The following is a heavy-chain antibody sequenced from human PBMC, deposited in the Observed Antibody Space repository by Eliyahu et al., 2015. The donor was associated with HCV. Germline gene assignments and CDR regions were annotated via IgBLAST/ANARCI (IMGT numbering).Heavy chain of an antibody. J-gene: IGHJ4*02. CDR1: GFXFSSYA. CDR3: AKGLQLELLLDY. V-gene: IGHV3-23*01. D-gene: IGHD1-1*01. Sequence: EVQLLESGGGLVQPGGSLRLSCAASGFXFSSYAMXWVRQAPGKGLEWVSAISGSGGSTYYADSVKGRFTISRDNSKNTLYLQMNSLRAEDTAVYYCAKGLQLELLLDYWGQGTLVTVSS. CDR2: ISGSGGST.